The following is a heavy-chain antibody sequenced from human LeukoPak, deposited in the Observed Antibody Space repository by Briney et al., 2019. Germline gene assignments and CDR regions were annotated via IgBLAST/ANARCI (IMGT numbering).Heavy chain of an antibody. D-gene: IGHD3-22*01. CDR2: IKQDGSEK. Sequence: GGSLRLSCAASGFTFSSYWMNWVRQAPGKGLEWVANIKQDGSEKYYVDSVKGRFTISRDNAKNSLYLQMNSLRAEDTAVYYCARGYYYDSSGYYYWGQGTLVTVSS. CDR3: ARGYYYDSSGYYY. J-gene: IGHJ4*02. CDR1: GFTFSSYW. V-gene: IGHV3-7*01.